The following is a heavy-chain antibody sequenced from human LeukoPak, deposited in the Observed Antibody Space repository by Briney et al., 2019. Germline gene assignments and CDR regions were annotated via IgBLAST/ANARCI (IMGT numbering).Heavy chain of an antibody. CDR1: GYTFTSYG. Sequence: GASVKASCKASGYTFTSYGISWVRQAPGQGLEWMGWISAYNGNTNYAQKLQGRVTMTTDTSTSTAYMELRSLRSDDTAVYYCARGGKYYYDSSGYCDYWGQGTLVIVSS. J-gene: IGHJ4*02. D-gene: IGHD3-22*01. CDR3: ARGGKYYYDSSGYCDY. V-gene: IGHV1-18*01. CDR2: ISAYNGNT.